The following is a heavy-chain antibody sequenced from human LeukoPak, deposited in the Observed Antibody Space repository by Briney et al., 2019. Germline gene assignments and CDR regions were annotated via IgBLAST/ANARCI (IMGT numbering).Heavy chain of an antibody. D-gene: IGHD1-7*01. CDR2: IYHSGST. Sequence: SETLSLTCSVSSYSIARGHYWGWIRQPPGRGLEWIGEIYHSGSTNYNPSLKSRVTISVDKSKNQFSLKLSSVTAADTAVYYCARLYGNYQNYFDYWGQGTLVTVSS. V-gene: IGHV4-38-2*01. J-gene: IGHJ4*02. CDR1: SYSIARGHY. CDR3: ARLYGNYQNYFDY.